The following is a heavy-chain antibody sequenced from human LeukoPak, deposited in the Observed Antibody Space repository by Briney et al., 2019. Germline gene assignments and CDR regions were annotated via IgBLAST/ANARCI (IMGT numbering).Heavy chain of an antibody. J-gene: IGHJ6*03. CDR2: ISAYNGNT. D-gene: IGHD5-12*01. CDR3: ARGGAPKRERHSYYYYYYMDV. Sequence: GAXVKVSCKASGYTFTSYGISWVRQAPGQGLEWMGWISAYNGNTNYAQKLQGRVTMTTDTSTSTAYMELRSLRSDDTAVYYCARGGAPKRERHSYYYYYYMDVWGKGTTVTVSS. V-gene: IGHV1-18*01. CDR1: GYTFTSYG.